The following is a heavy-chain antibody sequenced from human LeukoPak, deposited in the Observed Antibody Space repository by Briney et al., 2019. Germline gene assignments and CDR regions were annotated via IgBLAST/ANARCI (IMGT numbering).Heavy chain of an antibody. CDR1: GFTVSSNY. CDR3: AIKPPSGWFGTGWLDP. CDR2: IYSGGST. V-gene: IGHV3-53*01. J-gene: IGHJ5*02. Sequence: QSGGSLRLSCAASGFTVSSNYMSWVRQAPGKGLEWVSVIYSGGSTDYADSVKGRFTISRDNSKNTLYLQMNSLRAEDTAVYYCAIKPPSGWFGTGWLDPWGQGTLVTVSS. D-gene: IGHD3-10*01.